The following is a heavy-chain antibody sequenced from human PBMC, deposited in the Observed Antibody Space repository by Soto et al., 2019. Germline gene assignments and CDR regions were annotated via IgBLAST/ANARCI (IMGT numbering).Heavy chain of an antibody. V-gene: IGHV4-34*01. Sequence: PSETLSLTCAVYGGSFSGYYWSWIRQPPGKGLEWIGEINHSGSTNYNPSLKSRVTISVDTSRNQFSLRLSSVTAADTAVYYCARVRTVTATFYYYYGSDVSGQGTRVTVSS. CDR3: ARVRTVTATFYYYYGSDV. D-gene: IGHD2-21*02. J-gene: IGHJ6*02. CDR2: INHSGST. CDR1: GGSFSGYY.